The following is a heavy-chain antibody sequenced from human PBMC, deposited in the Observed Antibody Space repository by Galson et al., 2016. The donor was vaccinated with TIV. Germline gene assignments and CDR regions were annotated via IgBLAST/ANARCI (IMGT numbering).Heavy chain of an antibody. D-gene: IGHD5-18*01. J-gene: IGHJ6*02. CDR3: ATDRNTALDTYHAYYGMDA. Sequence: SVKVSCKASGDTFSMIVFNWVRQAPGQGLDWMGGINPLLGTVNNARKFQGRVTFTADESRSTAYMELSSLKSEDTAIYYCATDRNTALDTYHAYYGMDAWGQGAAVIGSS. CDR1: GDTFSMIV. CDR2: INPLLGTV. V-gene: IGHV1-69*13.